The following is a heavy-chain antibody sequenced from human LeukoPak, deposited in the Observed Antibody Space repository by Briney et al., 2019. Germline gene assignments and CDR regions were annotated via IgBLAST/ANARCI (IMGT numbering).Heavy chain of an antibody. J-gene: IGHJ1*01. V-gene: IGHV3-11*05. Sequence: GGSLRLSCAASGCTFSDYYMNWIRQAPGKGLEWVSYISSRGSSTNYADSVKGRFTISRDNAKNSLFLQMNSLRVEDTAVYFCARGYYDSSGPEYFQHWGQGTLVTVSS. D-gene: IGHD3-22*01. CDR2: ISSRGSST. CDR3: ARGYYDSSGPEYFQH. CDR1: GCTFSDYY.